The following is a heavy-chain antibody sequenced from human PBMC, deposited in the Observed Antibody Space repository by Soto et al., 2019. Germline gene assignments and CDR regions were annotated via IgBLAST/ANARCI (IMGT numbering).Heavy chain of an antibody. CDR3: ARLVGNWNDPQEWFDP. V-gene: IGHV1-2*04. CDR1: GYTFTGYY. J-gene: IGHJ5*02. D-gene: IGHD1-1*01. CDR2: INPNSGGT. Sequence: ASVKVSCKASGYTFTGYYMHWVRQAPGQGLEWMGWINPNSGGTNYAQKFQGWVTMTRDTSISTAYMELSRLRSDDTAVYYCARLVGNWNDPQEWFDPWGQGTLVTVSS.